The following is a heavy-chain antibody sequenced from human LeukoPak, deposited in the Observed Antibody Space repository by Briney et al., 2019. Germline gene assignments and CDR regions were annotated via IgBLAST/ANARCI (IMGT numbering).Heavy chain of an antibody. CDR1: GGSFSGYY. Sequence: PSETLSLTCAVYGGSFSGYYWSWIRQPPGKGLEWIGEINHSGSTNYNPSLKSRVTISVDTSKNQFSLKLSSVTAADTAVYYCAGGNWKRTFDIWGQGTMVTVSS. D-gene: IGHD1-20*01. CDR2: INHSGST. CDR3: AGGNWKRTFDI. J-gene: IGHJ3*02. V-gene: IGHV4-34*01.